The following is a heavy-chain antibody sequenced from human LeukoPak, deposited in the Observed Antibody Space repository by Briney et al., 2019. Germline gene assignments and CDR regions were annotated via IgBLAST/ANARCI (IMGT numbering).Heavy chain of an antibody. Sequence: GGSLRLSCASSGFTFDAYEMNWVRQAPGKGLEWVSVISASGVSTYYTDSVEGRFILSRDNSKKTLFLQMNSLRAEDTAVYYCAKGDSAMVRRYYFDYWGQGALVTVSS. CDR2: ISASGVST. V-gene: IGHV3-23*01. J-gene: IGHJ4*02. D-gene: IGHD5-18*01. CDR1: GFTFDAYE. CDR3: AKGDSAMVRRYYFDY.